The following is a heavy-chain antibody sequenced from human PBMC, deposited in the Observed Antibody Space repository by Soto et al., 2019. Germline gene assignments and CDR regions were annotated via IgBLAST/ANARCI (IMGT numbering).Heavy chain of an antibody. CDR2: MSAYNGNT. D-gene: IGHD6-6*01. CDR3: ARVGSSSSSDTYYYYGMDV. J-gene: IGHJ6*02. Sequence: QVQLVQSGAEVKKPGASVKVSCKASGYTFTSYGISWVRQAPGQGLEWMGWMSAYNGNTNYAQKLQGRVTMTTDTSTSTGYMELRSLRSDDTAVYYCARVGSSSSSDTYYYYGMDVWGQGTTVTVSS. V-gene: IGHV1-18*01. CDR1: GYTFTSYG.